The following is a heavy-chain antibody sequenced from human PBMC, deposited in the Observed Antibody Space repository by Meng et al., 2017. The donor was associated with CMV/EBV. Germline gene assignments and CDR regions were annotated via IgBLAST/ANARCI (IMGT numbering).Heavy chain of an antibody. J-gene: IGHJ5*02. CDR1: GGSIRGSSYY. V-gene: IGHV4-39*07. CDR3: ARDLSNPLVVPAAYNWFDP. CDR2: IYYSGST. Sequence: SGPGLLNASDALSLTCTGSGGSIRGSSYYWGWIRQPPGKGLEWIGSIYYSGSTYYNPSLKSRVTISVDTSKNQFSLKLSSVTAADTAVYYCARDLSNPLVVPAAYNWFDPWGQGTPVTVSS. D-gene: IGHD2-2*01.